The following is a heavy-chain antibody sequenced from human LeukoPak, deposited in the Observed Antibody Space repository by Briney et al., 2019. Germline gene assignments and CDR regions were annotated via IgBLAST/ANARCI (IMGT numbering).Heavy chain of an antibody. J-gene: IGHJ6*02. CDR2: MNPNNGNT. V-gene: IGHV1-8*01. D-gene: IGHD6-13*01. CDR3: ARLASSSWPLYYYYGMDV. Sequence: ASVKVSCKASGYTFTSYDINWVRQAAGQGLEWMGWMNPNNGNTGYAQKFQGRVTMTRSTSISTAYMELSSLRSEDTAVYYCARLASSSWPLYYYYGMDVWGQGTTVTVSS. CDR1: GYTFTSYD.